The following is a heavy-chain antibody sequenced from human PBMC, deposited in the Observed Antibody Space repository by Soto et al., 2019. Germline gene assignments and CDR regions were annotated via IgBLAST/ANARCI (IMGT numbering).Heavy chain of an antibody. V-gene: IGHV3-30*18. Sequence: GGSLSLSCVGSGLTFSNYGMHWVRQPPGKGLEWVALISDDGDKRYYADSVRGRLIISRDNSKDTLYLKMNSLGPDDTAVYFCAKARVRIVGANSFDYWGQGTPVTVPQ. J-gene: IGHJ4*02. CDR2: ISDDGDKR. D-gene: IGHD1-26*01. CDR3: AKARVRIVGANSFDY. CDR1: GLTFSNYG.